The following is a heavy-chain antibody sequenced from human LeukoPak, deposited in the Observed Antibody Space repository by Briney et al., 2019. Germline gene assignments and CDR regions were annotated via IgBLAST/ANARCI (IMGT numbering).Heavy chain of an antibody. J-gene: IGHJ4*02. CDR2: INPSGGST. CDR3: ARRTRTSTVVTGGLDY. V-gene: IGHV1-46*01. Sequence: ASVKVSCKASGYTFTSYYMHWVRQAPGQGLEGMGIINPSGGSTSYAQKFQGRVTMTRDTSTSTVYMELSSLRSEDTAVYYCARRTRTSTVVTGGLDYWGQGTLVTVSS. CDR1: GYTFTSYY. D-gene: IGHD4-23*01.